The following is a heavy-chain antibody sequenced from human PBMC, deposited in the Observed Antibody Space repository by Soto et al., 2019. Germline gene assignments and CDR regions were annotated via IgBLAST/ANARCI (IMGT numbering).Heavy chain of an antibody. CDR3: VRLIGNSLLDY. CDR1: GDSVSSNSVA. V-gene: IGHV6-1*01. J-gene: IGHJ4*02. D-gene: IGHD5-18*01. CDR2: TYYRSKWYN. Sequence: QVQLQQSGPRLVKPSQTLSLACAISGDSVSSNSVAWNWIRQSPSRGLEWLGRTYYRSKWYNDYAVSVERRITINPDTSQDQVSLPVNPVISEGTGGYYLVRLIGNSLLDYWGQGTLVTVSS.